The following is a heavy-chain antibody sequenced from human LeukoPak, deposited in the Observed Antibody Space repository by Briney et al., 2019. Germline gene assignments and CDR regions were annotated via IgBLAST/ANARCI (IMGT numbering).Heavy chain of an antibody. Sequence: PGGSLRLSCAASGFTVSSNYMSWVRQAPGKGLEWVSVIYSGGSTYYADSVKGRFTISRDNSKNTLYLQMNSLRAEDTAVYYCAKIPGANYYYYYMDVWGKGTTVTVSS. V-gene: IGHV3-53*05. CDR1: GFTVSSNY. D-gene: IGHD3-10*01. CDR2: IYSGGST. CDR3: AKIPGANYYYYYMDV. J-gene: IGHJ6*03.